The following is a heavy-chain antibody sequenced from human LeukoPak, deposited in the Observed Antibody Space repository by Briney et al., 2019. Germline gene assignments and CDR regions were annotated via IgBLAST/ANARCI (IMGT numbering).Heavy chain of an antibody. J-gene: IGHJ4*02. V-gene: IGHV4-39*01. CDR3: ARGFNYFDY. CDR1: GGSISGSSYY. CDR2: IYYSGST. Sequence: SETLSLTCTVSGGSISGSSYYWGWIRQPPGKGLEWIGSIYYSGSTYYNPSLKSRVTISVDTSKNQFSLKLSSVTAADTAVYYCARGFNYFDYWGQGTLVTVSS.